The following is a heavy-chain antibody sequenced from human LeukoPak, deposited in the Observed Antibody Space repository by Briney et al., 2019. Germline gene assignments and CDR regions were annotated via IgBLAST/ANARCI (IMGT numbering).Heavy chain of an antibody. CDR2: IYSSGST. D-gene: IGHD4-17*01. J-gene: IGHJ4*02. CDR3: ARGLNCNDYGDYGY. CDR1: GGSISSGSYY. Sequence: SETLSLTCTVSGGSISSGSYYWSWIRQPAGKGLEWIGRIYSSGSTSYNPSLKGRVTISVDTSKNQFSLKLSSVTAADTAVYYCARGLNCNDYGDYGYWGQGTLVTVSS. V-gene: IGHV4-61*10.